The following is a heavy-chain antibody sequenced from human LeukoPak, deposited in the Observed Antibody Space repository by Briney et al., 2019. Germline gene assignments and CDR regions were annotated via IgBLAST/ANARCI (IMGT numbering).Heavy chain of an antibody. CDR1: GYTFTSYG. D-gene: IGHD5-12*01. Sequence: SVKVSCKASGYTFTSYGISWVRQAPGQGLEWMGGIIPIFGTANYAQKFQGRVTMTRDTSINTAYMELSSLTSEDTTVYYCARVEFNGGYSHVYWGQGTLVTVSS. CDR2: IIPIFGTA. CDR3: ARVEFNGGYSHVY. J-gene: IGHJ4*02. V-gene: IGHV1-69*05.